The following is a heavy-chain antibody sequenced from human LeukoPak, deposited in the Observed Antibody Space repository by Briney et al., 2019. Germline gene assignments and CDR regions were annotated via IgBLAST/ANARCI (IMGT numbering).Heavy chain of an antibody. CDR1: GFTFDGYG. J-gene: IGHJ4*02. D-gene: IGHD6-19*01. V-gene: IGHV3-20*04. CDR2: INWNGGST. Sequence: PGGSLRLSCAASGFTFDGYGMSWVRQAPGKGLEWVSGINWNGGSTGYADSVKGRFTISRDNAKNSLYLQMNSLRAEDTALYYCARIGKRGGWTYYFDYWGQGTLVTVSS. CDR3: ARIGKRGGWTYYFDY.